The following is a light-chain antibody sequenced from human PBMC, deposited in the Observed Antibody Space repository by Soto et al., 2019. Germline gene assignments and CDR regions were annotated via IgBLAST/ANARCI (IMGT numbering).Light chain of an antibody. CDR2: GAS. CDR3: QQYNNWPRLT. CDR1: QSVSSN. J-gene: IGKJ4*01. Sequence: EMVMTQSPGTLSVSPGERATLSCRASQSVSSNLAWYQQKPGQAPRLLIYGASTRATGIPARFSGSGSGTEFTLTISSLQSEDFVVYYCQQYNNWPRLTFCGGTKVEIK. V-gene: IGKV3-15*01.